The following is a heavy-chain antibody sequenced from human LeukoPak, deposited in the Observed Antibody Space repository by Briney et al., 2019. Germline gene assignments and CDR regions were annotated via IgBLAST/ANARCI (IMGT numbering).Heavy chain of an antibody. CDR2: INPNSGGT. D-gene: IGHD2-2*01. CDR3: AREAENSAALGDY. Sequence: ASVKVFCKASGYTFTGYYMHWVRQAPGQGLEWMGRINPNSGGTNYAQKFQGRVTMTRDTSISTAYMELSRLRSDDTAVYYCAREAENSAALGDYWGQGTLVTVSS. CDR1: GYTFTGYY. V-gene: IGHV1-2*06. J-gene: IGHJ4*02.